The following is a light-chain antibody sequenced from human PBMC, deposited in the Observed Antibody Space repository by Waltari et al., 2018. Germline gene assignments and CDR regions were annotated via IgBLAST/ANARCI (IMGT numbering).Light chain of an antibody. CDR2: TAS. CDR1: QGIINY. CDR3: QKYVNAPGT. J-gene: IGKJ1*01. V-gene: IGKV1-27*01. Sequence: IQMTQSPSSLSAYVGDRVSITCRSSQGIINYLAWYQQKPGKVPKLLIYTASTLQSGVPSQFSGRGSGTDFTLTISSLQPEDAATYYCQKYVNAPGTFGQGTKVEIK.